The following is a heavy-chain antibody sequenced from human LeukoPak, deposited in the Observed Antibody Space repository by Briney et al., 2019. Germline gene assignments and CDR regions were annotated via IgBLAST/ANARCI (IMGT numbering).Heavy chain of an antibody. CDR1: GFTFSDYH. CDR3: TRGGVDY. V-gene: IGHV3-11*05. D-gene: IGHD2-8*01. CDR2: ISSSSDYT. J-gene: IGHJ4*02. Sequence: RPGGSLRLSCAASGFTFSDYHMSWIRQAPGKGLEWVSYISSSSDYTNYADSVKGRFTISRDNAKKSLYLQMDSLRAEDTAVYYCTRGGVDYWGQGTLVTVSS.